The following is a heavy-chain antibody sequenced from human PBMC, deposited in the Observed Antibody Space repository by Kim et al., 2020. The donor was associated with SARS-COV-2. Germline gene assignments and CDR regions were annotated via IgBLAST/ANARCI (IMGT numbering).Heavy chain of an antibody. CDR1: GYSFTGYY. D-gene: IGHD2-21*02. V-gene: IGHV1-2*06. J-gene: IGHJ3*02. Sequence: ASVKVSCKASGYSFTGYYMHWVRQAPGQGLEWMGRINPNSGGTIYAQKFQGRVTMTRDTSISTAYMELSGLRSDDTAVYYCARDCGGDCYSSDAFEIWGQGTMVTVSS. CDR2: INPNSGGT. CDR3: ARDCGGDCYSSDAFEI.